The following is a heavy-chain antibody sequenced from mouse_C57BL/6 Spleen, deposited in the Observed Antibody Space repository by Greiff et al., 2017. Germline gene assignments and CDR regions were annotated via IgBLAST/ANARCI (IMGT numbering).Heavy chain of an antibody. D-gene: IGHD2-3*01. J-gene: IGHJ2*01. Sequence: DVMLVESGGGLVKPGGSLKLSCAASGFTFSSYAMSWVRQTPEKRLEWVATISDGGSYTYYPDNVKGRFTISRDNAKNNLYLQMSHLKSEDTAMYYCEREDDGYSDSWGQGTTLTVSS. CDR1: GFTFSSYA. CDR2: ISDGGSYT. V-gene: IGHV5-4*01. CDR3: EREDDGYSDS.